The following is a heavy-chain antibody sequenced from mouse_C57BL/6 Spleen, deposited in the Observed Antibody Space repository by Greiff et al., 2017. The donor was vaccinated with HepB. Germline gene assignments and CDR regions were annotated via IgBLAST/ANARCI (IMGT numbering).Heavy chain of an antibody. Sequence: EVQLQQSGAELVKPGASVKLSCTASGFNIKDYYMHWVKQRTEQGLEWIGRIDPEDGETKYAPKFQGKATITADTSSNTAYLQLSSLPSEDTAVYYFASTTVVAPLFDYWGQGTTLTVSS. D-gene: IGHD1-1*01. V-gene: IGHV14-2*01. J-gene: IGHJ2*01. CDR3: ASTTVVAPLFDY. CDR1: GFNIKDYY. CDR2: IDPEDGET.